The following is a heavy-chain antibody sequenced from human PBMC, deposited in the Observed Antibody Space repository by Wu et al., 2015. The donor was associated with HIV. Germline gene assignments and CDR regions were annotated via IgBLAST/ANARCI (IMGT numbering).Heavy chain of an antibody. Sequence: QVQLVQSGAEVKKPGSSVRVSCKASGGTFSNYAISWVRQAPGQGLEWMGGIIPIFATANYAQKFQGRVTITTDESTSTAYMELSSLRSEDTAVYYCARVSYYDSSGYSMGGMDVWGQGTTVTVSS. J-gene: IGHJ6*02. CDR2: IIPIFATA. CDR1: GGTFSNYA. D-gene: IGHD3-22*01. CDR3: ARVSYYDSSGYSMGGMDV. V-gene: IGHV1-69*05.